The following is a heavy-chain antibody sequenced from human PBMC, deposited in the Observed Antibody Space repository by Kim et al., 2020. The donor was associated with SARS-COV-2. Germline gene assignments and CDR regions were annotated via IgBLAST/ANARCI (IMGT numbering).Heavy chain of an antibody. D-gene: IGHD6-13*01. CDR2: ISGSGGST. Sequence: GGSLRLSCAASGFTFSSYAMSWVRQAPGKGLEWVSAISGSGGSTYYADSVKGRFTISRDNSKNTLYLQMNSLRAEDTAVYYCANRVSSSWSYYFDYWGQGTLVTVSS. V-gene: IGHV3-23*01. J-gene: IGHJ4*02. CDR3: ANRVSSSWSYYFDY. CDR1: GFTFSSYA.